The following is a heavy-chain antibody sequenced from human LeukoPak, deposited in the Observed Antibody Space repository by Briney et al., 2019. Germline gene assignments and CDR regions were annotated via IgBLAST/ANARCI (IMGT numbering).Heavy chain of an antibody. D-gene: IGHD3-10*02. CDR2: ISSSSSYI. V-gene: IGHV3-21*01. Sequence: GGSLRLSRAASGFTFSSYSMNWVRQAPGKGLEWVSSISSSSSYIYYADSVKGRFTISRDNAKNSLYLQMNSLRAEDTAVYYCAELGITMIGGVWGKGTTVTISS. J-gene: IGHJ6*04. CDR1: GFTFSSYS. CDR3: AELGITMIGGV.